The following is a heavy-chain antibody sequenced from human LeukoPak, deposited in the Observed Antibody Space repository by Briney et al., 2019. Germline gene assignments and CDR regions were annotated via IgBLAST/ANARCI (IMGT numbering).Heavy chain of an antibody. J-gene: IGHJ4*02. CDR2: ISSSSISSRSSTI. D-gene: IGHD2-2*01. V-gene: IGHV3-48*01. CDR3: ARDTAVVPAAVGFDA. Sequence: GGSLRLSCAASGFTFSTYSMNWVRQAPGKGLEGVSYISSSSISSRSSTIYYADSVKDRFTISRDNAENSLYLQMNSLRAEDTAVYYCARDTAVVPAAVGFDAWGQGTLVTVSS. CDR1: GFTFSTYS.